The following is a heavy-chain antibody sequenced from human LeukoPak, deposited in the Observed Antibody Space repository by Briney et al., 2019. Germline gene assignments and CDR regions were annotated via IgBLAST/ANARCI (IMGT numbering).Heavy chain of an antibody. CDR1: GYTFTSYY. V-gene: IGHV1-46*01. D-gene: IGHD2-2*01. CDR2: INPSGGST. J-gene: IGHJ3*02. Sequence: ASVKVSCKASGYTFTSYYMHWVRQAPGQGLEWMGIINPSGGSTSYAQKFQGRVTMTRDTSISTAYMELSRLRSDDTAVYYCARVMGSSTSWADIWGQGIMVTVSS. CDR3: ARVMGSSTSWADI.